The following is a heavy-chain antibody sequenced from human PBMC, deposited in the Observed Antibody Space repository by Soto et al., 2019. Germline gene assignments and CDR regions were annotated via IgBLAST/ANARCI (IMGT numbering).Heavy chain of an antibody. D-gene: IGHD3-3*01. CDR1: GFTFSSYG. V-gene: IGHV3-30*18. CDR2: ISYDGSNK. Sequence: QVQLVESGGGVVQPGRSLRLSCAASGFTFSSYGMHWVRQAPGKGLEWVAVISYDGSNKYYADSVKGRFTISRDNSKNTLYLQMNSLRAEDTAVYYCAKYDPYYYYGMDVWGQGTTVTVSS. CDR3: AKYDPYYYYGMDV. J-gene: IGHJ6*02.